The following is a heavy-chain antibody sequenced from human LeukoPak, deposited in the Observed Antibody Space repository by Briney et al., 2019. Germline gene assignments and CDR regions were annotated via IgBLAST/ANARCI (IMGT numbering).Heavy chain of an antibody. CDR1: GFNFNDYA. J-gene: IGHJ5*02. D-gene: IGHD6-19*01. CDR2: ISWNGDSI. Sequence: GGSLRLSCAASGFNFNDYAMHWVRQAPGKGLEWVSGISWNGDSIDYADSVKGRFAISRDNAKNSLFLQMNSLRVEDTAFYYCAKDINRGISVIGTTGFDPWGQGTLVIVSS. CDR3: AKDINRGISVIGTTGFDP. V-gene: IGHV3-9*01.